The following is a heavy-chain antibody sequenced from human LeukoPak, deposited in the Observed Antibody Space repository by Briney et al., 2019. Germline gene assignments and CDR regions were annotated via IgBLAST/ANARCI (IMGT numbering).Heavy chain of an antibody. V-gene: IGHV4-30-4*01. CDR3: AREHVLLWFGELSDYYGMDV. D-gene: IGHD3-10*01. Sequence: SQTLSLTCTVSGGSISSGDYYWSWIRQPPGKGLEWIGYIYYSGSTYYNPSLKSRVTISVDTSKNQFSLKLSSVTAADTAVYYCAREHVLLWFGELSDYYGMDVWGQGTTVIVSS. J-gene: IGHJ6*02. CDR1: GGSISSGDYY. CDR2: IYYSGST.